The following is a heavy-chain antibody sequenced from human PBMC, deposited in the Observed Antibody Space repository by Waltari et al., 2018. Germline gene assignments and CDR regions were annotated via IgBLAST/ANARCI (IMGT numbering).Heavy chain of an antibody. J-gene: IGHJ4*02. D-gene: IGHD1-26*01. CDR1: GYSISSGYY. V-gene: IGHV4-38-2*02. CDR3: ARDPGYSGSYWEGGFDY. CDR2: IYHSGST. Sequence: QVQLQESGPGLVKPSETLSLTCTVSGYSISSGYYWGWIRQPPGKGLEWIGSIYHSGSTHHNPSLKRRVTISVDTSKNQVALKRSSVTAADTAVYYCARDPGYSGSYWEGGFDYWGQGTLVTVSS.